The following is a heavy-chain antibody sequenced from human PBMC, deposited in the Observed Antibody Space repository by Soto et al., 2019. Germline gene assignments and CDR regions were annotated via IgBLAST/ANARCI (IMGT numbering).Heavy chain of an antibody. CDR3: AAFGVVTYYYYYYMDV. Sequence: QLQLQESGPGLVKPSETLSLTCTVSGGSISSSSYYWGWIRQPPGKGLEWIGSIYYSGSTYYNPSLKSRVPLSVDTSKNQFSLKLSSVTAADTAVYYCAAFGVVTYYYYYYMDVWGKGTTVAVSS. CDR1: GGSISSSSYY. CDR2: IYYSGST. D-gene: IGHD3-3*01. V-gene: IGHV4-39*01. J-gene: IGHJ6*03.